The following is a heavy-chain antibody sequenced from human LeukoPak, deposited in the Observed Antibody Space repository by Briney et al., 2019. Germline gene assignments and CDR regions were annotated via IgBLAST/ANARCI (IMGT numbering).Heavy chain of an antibody. Sequence: GGSLRLSCAASGFAFSTYGMNWVRQAPGKGLEWVSYITSRSTIYYADSVKGRFTISRDNVKNSLYLEMNSLRDDDTAVYYCARHPHYYYDNSARWGQGTLVTVSS. D-gene: IGHD3-22*01. CDR1: GFAFSTYG. J-gene: IGHJ4*02. V-gene: IGHV3-48*02. CDR2: ITSRSTI. CDR3: ARHPHYYYDNSAR.